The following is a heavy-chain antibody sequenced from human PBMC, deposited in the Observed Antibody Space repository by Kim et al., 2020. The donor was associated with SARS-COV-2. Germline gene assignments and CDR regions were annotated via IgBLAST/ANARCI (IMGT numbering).Heavy chain of an antibody. V-gene: IGHV1-46*01. CDR1: GYTFTSYY. D-gene: IGHD5-12*01. J-gene: IGHJ6*02. CDR3: ARVGSSNLGYRYYYYYYGMDV. Sequence: ASVKVSCKASGYTFTSYYMHWVRQAPGQGLEWMGIINPSGGSTSYAQKFQGRVTMTRDTSTSTVYMELSSLRSEDTAVYYCARVGSSNLGYRYYYYYYGMDVWGQGTTVTVSS. CDR2: INPSGGST.